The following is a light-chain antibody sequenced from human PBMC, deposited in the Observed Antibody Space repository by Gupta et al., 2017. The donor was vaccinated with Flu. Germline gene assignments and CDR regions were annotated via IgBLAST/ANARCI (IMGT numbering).Light chain of an antibody. Sequence: SYELTQPPSVSVSPGQTASITCSGDKLGDKYACWYHQTPGQSPVLVIYQDDKRPAGSPGRFSGSNSGTTATLTISGTQAMDEDDYYCQAWDSNTVVFGGGTKLTVL. J-gene: IGLJ2*01. CDR2: QDD. CDR1: KLGDKY. CDR3: QAWDSNTVV. V-gene: IGLV3-1*01.